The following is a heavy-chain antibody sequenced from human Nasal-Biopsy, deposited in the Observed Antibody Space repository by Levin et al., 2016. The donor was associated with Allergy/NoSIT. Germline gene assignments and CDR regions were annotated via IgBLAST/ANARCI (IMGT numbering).Heavy chain of an antibody. D-gene: IGHD5-12*01. CDR1: GGSINSSSYY. Sequence: SETLSLTCTVSGGSINSSSYYWGWIRQSPGKGLEWITSFYYSGHSYHNPSLRSRITISVDTSKNQFSLRLSSVTAADTAVYYCARPPPEEWLRPYYFDNWGQGTLITVSS. CDR2: FYYSGHS. CDR3: ARPPPEEWLRPYYFDN. V-gene: IGHV4-39*01. J-gene: IGHJ4*02.